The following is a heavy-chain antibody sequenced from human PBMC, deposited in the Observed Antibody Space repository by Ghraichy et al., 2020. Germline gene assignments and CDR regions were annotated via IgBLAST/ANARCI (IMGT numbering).Heavy chain of an antibody. D-gene: IGHD3-22*01. CDR2: ISAYNGNT. CDR1: GYTFTSYG. Sequence: ASVKVSCKASGYTFTSYGISWVRQAPGQGLEWMGWISAYNGNTNYAQKLQGRVTMTTDTSTSTAYMELRSLRSDDTAVYYCARDRGGDSSGYDAFDIWGQGTMVTVSS. V-gene: IGHV1-18*01. CDR3: ARDRGGDSSGYDAFDI. J-gene: IGHJ3*02.